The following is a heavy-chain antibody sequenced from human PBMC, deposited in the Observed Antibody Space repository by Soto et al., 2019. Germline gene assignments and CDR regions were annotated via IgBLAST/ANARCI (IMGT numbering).Heavy chain of an antibody. CDR1: GFTFSSYG. CDR2: IWYDGSNK. J-gene: IGHJ6*03. Sequence: GGSLRLSCAASGFTFSSYGMHWVRQAPGKGLEWVAVIWYDGSNKYYADSVKGRFTISRDNSKNTLYLQMNSLRAEDTAVYYCARAYGDHEYYYYYMDVWGKGTTVTVSS. D-gene: IGHD4-17*01. V-gene: IGHV3-33*01. CDR3: ARAYGDHEYYYYYMDV.